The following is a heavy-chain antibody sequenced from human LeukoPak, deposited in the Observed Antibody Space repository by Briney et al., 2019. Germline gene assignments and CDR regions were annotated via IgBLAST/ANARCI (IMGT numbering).Heavy chain of an antibody. CDR1: GGSISSYY. J-gene: IGHJ6*02. V-gene: IGHV4-59*06. CDR2: IYYSGST. D-gene: IGHD2-21*01. CDR3: ARDSHYYGMDV. Sequence: SETLSLTCTVSGGSISSYYWSWIRQPPGKGLEWIGYIYYSGSTYYNPSLKSRVTISVDTSKNQFSLKLSSVTAADTAVYYCARDSHYYGMDVWGQGTTVTVSS.